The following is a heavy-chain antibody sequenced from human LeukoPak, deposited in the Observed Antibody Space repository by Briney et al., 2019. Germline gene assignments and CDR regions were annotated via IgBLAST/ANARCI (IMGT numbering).Heavy chain of an antibody. CDR2: ISGSGGST. Sequence: GGSLRLSCAAYGLTFSGYAMSWVRQAPGKGLEWVSSISGSGGSTFYADSVKGRFTISRDNSKNTLYLQMNSLRAEDTAVYYCAKGYDFWSGGLDYWGQGTLVTVSS. V-gene: IGHV3-23*01. D-gene: IGHD3-3*01. CDR3: AKGYDFWSGGLDY. J-gene: IGHJ4*02. CDR1: GLTFSGYA.